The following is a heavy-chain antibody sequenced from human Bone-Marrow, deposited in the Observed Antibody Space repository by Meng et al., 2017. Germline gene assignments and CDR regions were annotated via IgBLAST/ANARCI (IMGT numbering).Heavy chain of an antibody. D-gene: IGHD2-2*01. CDR3: ATTRCSSTSCLPTYYYYGMDV. J-gene: IGHJ6*02. V-gene: IGHV1-2*02. Sequence: ASVKVSCKASGYTFTSYGISWVRQAPGQGLEWMGWINPNSGGTNYAQKFQGRVTMTRDTSISTAYMELSRLRSDDTAVYYCATTRCSSTSCLPTYYYYGMDVWGQGTTVTVSS. CDR1: GYTFTSYG. CDR2: INPNSGGT.